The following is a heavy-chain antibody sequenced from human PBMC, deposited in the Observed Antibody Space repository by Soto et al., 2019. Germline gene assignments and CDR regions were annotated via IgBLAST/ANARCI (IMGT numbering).Heavy chain of an antibody. V-gene: IGHV4-34*01. CDR1: GGSFSGYY. D-gene: IGHD4-4*01. Sequence: QVQLQQWGAGLLKPSETLSLTCAVYGGSFSGYYWSWIRQPPGKGLEWIGEINHSGSTNYNPSLRRRSTLSEDTPKNQFSLKLSSVTAADTAVYSWARAYRNDAFDIGGKGKMVTVSS. CDR2: INHSGST. J-gene: IGHJ3*02. CDR3: ARAYRNDAFDI.